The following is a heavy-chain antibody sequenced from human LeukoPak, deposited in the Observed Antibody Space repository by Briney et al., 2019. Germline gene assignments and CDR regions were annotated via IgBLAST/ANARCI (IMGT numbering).Heavy chain of an antibody. CDR2: ISAYNGNT. Sequence: ASVKVSCKASGYTFTSYGISWVRQAPGQGLEWMGWISAYNGNTNYAQKLQGRVTMTTDTSTSTAYMELRSLRSDDTAVYYCARVSTTVVPAAMYPSWGQGTLVTVSS. J-gene: IGHJ4*02. CDR3: ARVSTTVVPAAMYPS. CDR1: GYTFTSYG. D-gene: IGHD2-2*01. V-gene: IGHV1-18*01.